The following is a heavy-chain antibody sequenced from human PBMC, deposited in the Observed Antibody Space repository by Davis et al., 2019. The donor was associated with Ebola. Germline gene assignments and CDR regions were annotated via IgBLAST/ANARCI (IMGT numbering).Heavy chain of an antibody. Sequence: SETLSLTCAVYGGSFSGNYWNWIRQPPGKGLEWIGEINHSGSTNYTPSLKSRVTISVDTSKNQFSLKLRSVTAADTAVYYCARQGWSGYSLRHWLDPWGRGTLVTVSS. D-gene: IGHD3-3*01. CDR1: GGSFSGNY. J-gene: IGHJ5*02. CDR3: ARQGWSGYSLRHWLDP. V-gene: IGHV4-34*01. CDR2: INHSGST.